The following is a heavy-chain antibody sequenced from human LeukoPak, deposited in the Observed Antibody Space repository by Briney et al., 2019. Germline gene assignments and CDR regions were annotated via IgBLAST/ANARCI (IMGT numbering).Heavy chain of an antibody. J-gene: IGHJ4*02. V-gene: IGHV3-7*03. CDR1: GFTFSSYW. CDR2: IKQDGSEK. D-gene: IGHD6-19*01. CDR3: ARLTGYSSGWYGSRFDY. Sequence: GGSLRLSCAASGFTFSSYWMSWVRQAPGKGLEWVANIKQDGSEKYYVDSVKGRFTISRDNAKNSLYLQMNSLRAEDTAVYYCARLTGYSSGWYGSRFDYWGQGTLVTVSS.